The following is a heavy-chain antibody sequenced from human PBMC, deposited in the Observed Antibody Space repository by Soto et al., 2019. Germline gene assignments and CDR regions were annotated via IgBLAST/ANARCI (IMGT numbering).Heavy chain of an antibody. Sequence: GGSLRLSCAASGFTFNNYAMNWVRQAPGKGLEWVSGITGSGENTYYAASVKGRFTISRDNSKNILYVQLNSLGVEDTAIYYCAKVSLGATTITDFYYYGMDVWGQGTMVTVSS. D-gene: IGHD1-26*01. V-gene: IGHV3-23*01. CDR2: ITGSGENT. J-gene: IGHJ6*02. CDR3: AKVSLGATTITDFYYYGMDV. CDR1: GFTFNNYA.